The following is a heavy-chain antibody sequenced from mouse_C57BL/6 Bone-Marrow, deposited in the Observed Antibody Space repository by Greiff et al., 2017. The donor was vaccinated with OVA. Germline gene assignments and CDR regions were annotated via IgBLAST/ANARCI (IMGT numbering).Heavy chain of an antibody. J-gene: IGHJ2*01. CDR2: IDPANGNT. D-gene: IGHD1-1*01. CDR3: ARARITTVVATD. CDR1: GFTIKNTY. V-gene: IGHV14-3*01. Sequence: VQLQQSVAELVRPGASVKLSCTASGFTIKNTYMHWVKQRPEQGLEWIGRIDPANGNTKYAPKFQGKATITADTSSNTAYLQLSSLTSEDTAIYYCARARITTVVATDWGQGTTLTVSS.